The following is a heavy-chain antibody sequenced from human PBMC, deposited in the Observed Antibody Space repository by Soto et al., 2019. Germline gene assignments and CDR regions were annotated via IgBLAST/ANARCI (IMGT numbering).Heavy chain of an antibody. V-gene: IGHV3-15*07. Sequence: GGSLRLSCAASGFTFSNAWMNWVRQAPGKGLEWVGRIKSKTDGGTTDYAAPVKGRFTISRDDSKNTLYLQMNSLKTEDTAVYYCTTDPLDWLLRIYYYGMDVWGQGTTVTVSS. D-gene: IGHD3-9*01. J-gene: IGHJ6*02. CDR3: TTDPLDWLLRIYYYGMDV. CDR2: IKSKTDGGTT. CDR1: GFTFSNAW.